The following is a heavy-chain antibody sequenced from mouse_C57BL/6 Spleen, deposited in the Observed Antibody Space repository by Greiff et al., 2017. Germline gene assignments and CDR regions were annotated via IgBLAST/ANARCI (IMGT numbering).Heavy chain of an antibody. D-gene: IGHD2-4*01. J-gene: IGHJ2*01. CDR1: GYTFTSYT. Sequence: QVQLKESGAELARPGASVKMSCKASGYTFTSYTMHWVKQRPGQGLEWIGYINPSSGYTKYNQKFKDKATLTADKSSSTAYMQLSSLTSEDSAVYYCARWDDYYYFDYWGQGTTLTVSS. CDR3: ARWDDYYYFDY. V-gene: IGHV1-4*01. CDR2: INPSSGYT.